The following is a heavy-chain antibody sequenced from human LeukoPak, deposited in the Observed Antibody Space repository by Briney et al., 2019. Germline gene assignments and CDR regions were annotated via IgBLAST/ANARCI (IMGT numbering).Heavy chain of an antibody. CDR2: IYYSGST. Sequence: PSETLSLTCTVPGGSISSSSYYWGWIRQPPGKGLEWIGSIYYSGSTYYNPSLKSRVTISVDTSKNQFSLKLSSVTAADTAVYYCARTPKRYGDYVAEPFSWGQGTLVTVSS. D-gene: IGHD4-17*01. J-gene: IGHJ5*02. V-gene: IGHV4-39*01. CDR3: ARTPKRYGDYVAEPFS. CDR1: GGSISSSSYY.